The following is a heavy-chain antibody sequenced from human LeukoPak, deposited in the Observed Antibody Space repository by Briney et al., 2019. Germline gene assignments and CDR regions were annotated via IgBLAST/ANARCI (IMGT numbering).Heavy chain of an antibody. Sequence: GGSPRLSCAASGFTFSSYGMHWVRQAPGKGLEWVAFIRYDGSNKYYADSVKGRFTISRDNSKNTLYLQMNSLRAEDTAVYYCCMTTVIHAGDYYYYMDVWGKGTTVTVSS. D-gene: IGHD4-17*01. V-gene: IGHV3-30*02. CDR3: CMTTVIHAGDYYYYMDV. CDR2: IRYDGSNK. J-gene: IGHJ6*03. CDR1: GFTFSSYG.